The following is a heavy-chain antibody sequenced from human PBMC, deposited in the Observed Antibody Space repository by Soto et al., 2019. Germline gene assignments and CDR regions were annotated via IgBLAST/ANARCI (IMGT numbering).Heavy chain of an antibody. D-gene: IGHD3-16*01. CDR3: ARGEPHHYFDY. CDR1: GFTFSRYA. J-gene: IGHJ4*02. V-gene: IGHV3-64*01. CDR2: ISSSGGTT. Sequence: LRLSCAASGFTFSRYAMHWVRQAPGKGLEYVSAISSSGGTTYYANSVKGRFTISRDNSKNTLFLQMNSLRVEDTAAYYCARGEPHHYFDYWGQGTLVTVSS.